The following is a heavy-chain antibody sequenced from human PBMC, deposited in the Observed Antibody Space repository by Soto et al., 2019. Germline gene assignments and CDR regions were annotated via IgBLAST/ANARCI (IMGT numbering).Heavy chain of an antibody. Sequence: GGSLRLSCAASGFAFEIHSMNWFRQAPGKAPEWVSSISGSGGSTYYADSVKGRFNISRDNSKNSLYLQMNSLRAEDTAVYYCAKGPIVVVPAAMYYFDYWGQGTLVTVSS. CDR3: AKGPIVVVPAAMYYFDY. V-gene: IGHV3-23*01. CDR1: GFAFEIHS. D-gene: IGHD2-2*01. CDR2: ISGSGGST. J-gene: IGHJ4*02.